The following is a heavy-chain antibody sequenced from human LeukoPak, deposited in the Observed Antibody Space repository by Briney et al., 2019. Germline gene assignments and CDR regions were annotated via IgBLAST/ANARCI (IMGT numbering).Heavy chain of an antibody. CDR2: IYPGDSDT. J-gene: IGHJ4*02. V-gene: IGHV5-51*01. Sequence: GESLKISCKGSGYSFTSYWIGWVRQMPGKGLEWMGIIYPGDSDTRYSPSFQGQVTISADKSISTAYLQWSSLKASDTAMYYCARPYCSGGSCYLYYFDYWGQGTQVTVSS. CDR3: ARPYCSGGSCYLYYFDY. CDR1: GYSFTSYW. D-gene: IGHD2-15*01.